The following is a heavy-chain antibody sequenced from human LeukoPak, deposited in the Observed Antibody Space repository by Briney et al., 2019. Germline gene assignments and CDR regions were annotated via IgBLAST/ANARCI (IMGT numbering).Heavy chain of an antibody. J-gene: IGHJ3*02. CDR2: MNPNSGNT. CDR1: AYTLTSYD. CDR3: ARGLGSLDAFDI. D-gene: IGHD3/OR15-3a*01. V-gene: IGHV1-8*01. Sequence: ASVKVSCKASAYTLTSYDIKWVRQATGQVLEWMGWMNPNSGNTGYAQKFQGRVTMTRNTSISTAYMELSSLRSEDTAVYYCARGLGSLDAFDIWGQGTMVTVSS.